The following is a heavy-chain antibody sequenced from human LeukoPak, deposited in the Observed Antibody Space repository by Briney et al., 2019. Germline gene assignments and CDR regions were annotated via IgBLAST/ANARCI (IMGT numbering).Heavy chain of an antibody. J-gene: IGHJ6*03. CDR3: TTADCSSTSCYTNYYYYYMDV. D-gene: IGHD2-2*02. Sequence: PGGSLRLSCAASGFTFSNAWMSWVRQAPGKGLEWVGRIKSKTDGGTTDYAAPVKGRFTISRDDSKNTLYLHMNSLKTEDTAVYYCTTADCSSTSCYTNYYYYYMDVWGKGTTVTVSS. CDR1: GFTFSNAW. V-gene: IGHV3-15*01. CDR2: IKSKTDGGTT.